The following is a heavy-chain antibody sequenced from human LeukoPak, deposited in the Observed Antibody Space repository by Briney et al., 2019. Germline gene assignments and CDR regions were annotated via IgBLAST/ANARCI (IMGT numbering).Heavy chain of an antibody. CDR3: ARGRDSGYGFRFDP. D-gene: IGHD5-12*01. CDR2: ISSSSSYI. Sequence: GGSLRLSCAASGFTFSDSYMSWIRQAPGKGLEWVSSISSSSSYIYYADSVKGRFTTSRDNAKNSLYLQMNSLRAEDTAVYYCARGRDSGYGFRFDPWGQGTLVTVSS. CDR1: GFTFSDSY. V-gene: IGHV3-11*06. J-gene: IGHJ5*02.